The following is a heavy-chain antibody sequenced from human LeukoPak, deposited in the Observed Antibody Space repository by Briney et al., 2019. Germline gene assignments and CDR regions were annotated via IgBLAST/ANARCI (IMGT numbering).Heavy chain of an antibody. CDR2: IYYSGST. CDR1: GFTFDDYA. CDR3: ARDLGFLEWADAFDI. Sequence: KPGGSLRLSCAASGFTFDDYAMHWVRQPPGKGLEWLGYIYYSGSTNYNPSLKSRITISVDTSKNQFSLKLSSVTAADTAVYYCARDLGFLEWADAFDIWGQGTMVTVSS. V-gene: IGHV4-59*01. D-gene: IGHD3-3*01. J-gene: IGHJ3*02.